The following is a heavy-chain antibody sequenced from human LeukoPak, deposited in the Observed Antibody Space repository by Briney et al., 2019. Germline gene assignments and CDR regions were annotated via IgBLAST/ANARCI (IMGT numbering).Heavy chain of an antibody. D-gene: IGHD4-17*01. CDR1: GYTFADYY. CDR3: AREDFGDYYFDY. J-gene: IGHJ4*02. CDR2: INPNSGDT. V-gene: IGHV1-2*06. Sequence: ASVKVSCKASGYTFADYYIYWVRQAPGQGLEWMGRINPNSGDTNYAQKFQDRLTMTRDTSITTAYMELRRLRSNDTAVYYCAREDFGDYYFDYWGQGTLVTVSS.